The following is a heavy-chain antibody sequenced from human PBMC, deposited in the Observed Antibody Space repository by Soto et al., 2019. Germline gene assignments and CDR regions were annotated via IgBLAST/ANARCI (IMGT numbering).Heavy chain of an antibody. V-gene: IGHV3-23*01. J-gene: IGHJ4*02. CDR3: AIDQGSRWYEIDS. CDR1: GFTFSNYA. CDR2: ISGSGGST. Sequence: EVQLLESGGGLVQPGGSLRLSCAASGFTFSNYAVTWVRQAPGKGLEWVSTISGSGGSTYYADSVKGRFTISRDNAKNTLYLQVNSRRAEDTAVYYCAIDQGSRWYEIDSWGKGTLVTVSS. D-gene: IGHD6-13*01.